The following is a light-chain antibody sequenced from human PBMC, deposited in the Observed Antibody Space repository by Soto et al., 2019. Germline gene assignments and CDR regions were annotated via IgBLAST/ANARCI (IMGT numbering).Light chain of an antibody. Sequence: QSALTQPASVSGSPGQSITISCTGTSSDVGGYNYVSWYQQHPGKAPKLMIYDVSNRPSGVSNRFSGSKSGNTASLTISGLQAEDEADYYCSSYTSSSTFVLGNGTKVT. CDR2: DVS. CDR3: SSYTSSSTFV. J-gene: IGLJ1*01. V-gene: IGLV2-14*01. CDR1: SSDVGGYNY.